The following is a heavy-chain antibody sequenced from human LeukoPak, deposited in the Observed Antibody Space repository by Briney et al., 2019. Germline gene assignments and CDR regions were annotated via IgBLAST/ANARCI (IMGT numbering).Heavy chain of an antibody. D-gene: IGHD3-9*01. Sequence: PSETLSLTCAVYGGSFSGYYWSWIRQPPGKGLEWIGEINHSGTTNYNPSLKSRVTISVDTSKNQFSLKLSSVTAADTAVYYCARGGLPTYYDILTGYYSSRHPLDYWGQGTLVTVSS. J-gene: IGHJ4*02. CDR1: GGSFSGYY. CDR2: INHSGTT. CDR3: ARGGLPTYYDILTGYYSSRHPLDY. V-gene: IGHV4-34*01.